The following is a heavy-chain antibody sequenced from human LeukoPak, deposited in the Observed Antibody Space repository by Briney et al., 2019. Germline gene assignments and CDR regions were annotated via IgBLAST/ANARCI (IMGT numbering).Heavy chain of an antibody. D-gene: IGHD3-10*01. Sequence: TGGSLRLSCAASGFTFSNYAMTWVRQAPGKGLEWVSDISGSGVITNYADSVKGRFTISRDSSMNTVYLQMNSLRAEDTAVYYCAKDSPLLPYYYGPGSYYNDWGQGTLVTVSS. CDR2: ISGSGVIT. CDR3: AKDSPLLPYYYGPGSYYND. J-gene: IGHJ4*02. V-gene: IGHV3-23*01. CDR1: GFTFSNYA.